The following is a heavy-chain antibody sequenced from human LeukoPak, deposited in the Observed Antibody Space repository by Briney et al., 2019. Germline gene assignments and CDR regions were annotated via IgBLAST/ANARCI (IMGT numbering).Heavy chain of an antibody. V-gene: IGHV3-30*02. J-gene: IGHJ5*02. CDR3: ARDGGRVVVPAAISWFDP. CDR2: LRYDGSNK. CDR1: GFTFSSYG. D-gene: IGHD2-2*01. Sequence: GGSLRLSCAASGFTFSSYGMHWVRQAPGKGLEWVAFLRYDGSNKYYADSVKGRFTISRDNSKNTLYLQMNSLRAEDTAVYYCARDGGRVVVPAAISWFDPWGQGTLVTVSS.